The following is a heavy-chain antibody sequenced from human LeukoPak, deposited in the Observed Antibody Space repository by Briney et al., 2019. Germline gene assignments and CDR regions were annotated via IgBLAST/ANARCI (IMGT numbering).Heavy chain of an antibody. V-gene: IGHV4-34*01. J-gene: IGHJ4*02. CDR2: INHSGST. CDR1: GGSFSGYY. CDR3: ARRPYCSSTSCRLLDY. D-gene: IGHD2-2*01. Sequence: SETLSLTCAVSGGSFSGYYWSWIRQPPGKGLEWIGEINHSGSTNYNPSLKSRVTISVDTSKNQFPLKLSSVTAADTAVYYCARRPYCSSTSCRLLDYWGQGTLVTVSS.